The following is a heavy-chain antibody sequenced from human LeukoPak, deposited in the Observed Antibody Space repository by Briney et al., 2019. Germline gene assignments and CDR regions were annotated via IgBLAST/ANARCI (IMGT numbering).Heavy chain of an antibody. CDR2: INPSGGST. D-gene: IGHD2-15*01. CDR3: ARESGVVVVAAIDNAFDI. Sequence: GASVKVSCKASGYTFTSYYMHWVRHAPGQGLEWMGIINPSGGSTSYAQKFQGRVTMTRDTSTSTVYMELSSLRSDDTAVYYCARESGVVVVAAIDNAFDIWGQGTMVTVSS. V-gene: IGHV1-46*03. CDR1: GYTFTSYY. J-gene: IGHJ3*02.